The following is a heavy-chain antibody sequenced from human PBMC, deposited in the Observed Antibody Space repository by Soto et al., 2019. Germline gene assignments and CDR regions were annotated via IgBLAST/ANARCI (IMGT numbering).Heavy chain of an antibody. J-gene: IGHJ3*02. Sequence: GESLKISCKTSGYNFINYWIGWVRQMPGKGLEWVGIIYPGDSDTRYSPSSQGQATIPVDKFTSTAYLQWTSLKASDTAFYYCARLFPRPPDDDHCRGNVCYPSAFDIWGQGTMVTVSS. D-gene: IGHD2-21*02. V-gene: IGHV5-51*01. CDR1: GYNFINYW. CDR2: IYPGDSDT. CDR3: ARLFPRPPDDDHCRGNVCYPSAFDI.